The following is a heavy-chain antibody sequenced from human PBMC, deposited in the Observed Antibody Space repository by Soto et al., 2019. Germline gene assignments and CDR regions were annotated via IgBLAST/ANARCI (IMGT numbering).Heavy chain of an antibody. CDR3: ARRQSSSWYGL. CDR1: GGSISSSSYY. V-gene: IGHV4-39*01. J-gene: IGHJ4*02. Sequence: QLQLQESGPGLVKPSETLSLTCTVSGGSISSSSYYWGWIRQPPGKGLEWIGSIYYSGSTYYNPSLKSRVTISVDPSKNQFSLKLSSVTAADTAVYYCARRQSSSWYGLWGQGTLVTVSS. D-gene: IGHD6-13*01. CDR2: IYYSGST.